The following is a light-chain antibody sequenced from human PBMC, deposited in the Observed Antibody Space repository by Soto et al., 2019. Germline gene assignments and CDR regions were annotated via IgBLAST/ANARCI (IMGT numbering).Light chain of an antibody. CDR1: QSPLYSDGNTY. J-gene: IGKJ1*01. Sequence: DVVMTQYPLSLPVTPGQPASISCRSSQSPLYSDGNTYLSWFQQRPGQSPRRLIYKVSNRDSGVPDRFSGSGSGTDFTLKISRVEAEDVGVYYCMQGTHWPWTFGQGTKV. CDR3: MQGTHWPWT. V-gene: IGKV2-30*01. CDR2: KVS.